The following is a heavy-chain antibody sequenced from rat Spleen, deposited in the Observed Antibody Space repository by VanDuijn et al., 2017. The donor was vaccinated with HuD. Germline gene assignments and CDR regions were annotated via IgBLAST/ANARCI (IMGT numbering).Heavy chain of an antibody. Sequence: EVQLVESGGGLVQPGRSLKLSCAASGFTFDDYHMAWVRQAPTKGLEWVASINYDGSSTYYRDSVKGRFTLSRDNAKSSLYLQMDSLRSEDTATYYVTRDRILRSTGFNYWGQGDMVTVSS. CDR3: TRDRILRSTGFNY. D-gene: IGHD1-6*01. V-gene: IGHV5-20*01. CDR2: INYDGSST. CDR1: GFTFDDYH. J-gene: IGHJ2*01.